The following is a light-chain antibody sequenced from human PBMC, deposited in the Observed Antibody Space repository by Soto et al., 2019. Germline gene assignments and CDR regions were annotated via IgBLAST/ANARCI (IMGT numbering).Light chain of an antibody. CDR1: SSDVGGYNY. Sequence: QSALTQPASVSGSPGQSITISCTGTSSDVGGYNYVSWYQQHPGKAPKFLIYEVSNRPSGVSNRFSGSKSGNTASLTISGLQAEDEADYYCSSYTSTNTWVFGGGTKHTVL. V-gene: IGLV2-14*01. CDR3: SSYTSTNTWV. J-gene: IGLJ3*02. CDR2: EVS.